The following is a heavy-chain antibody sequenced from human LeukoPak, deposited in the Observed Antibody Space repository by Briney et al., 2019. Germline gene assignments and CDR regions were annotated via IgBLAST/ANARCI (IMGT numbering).Heavy chain of an antibody. CDR2: ISYNGVIK. CDR1: GFTFSDFA. Sequence: GGSLRLSCAASGFTFSDFAIHWVRQAPGKGLEWVTLISYNGVIKYCADSVKGRFTISRDNSKNTLYLQMDTLRAEDTAVYYCARAKDGTNILDYWGQGTLVTVSS. J-gene: IGHJ4*02. CDR3: ARAKDGTNILDY. D-gene: IGHD5-24*01. V-gene: IGHV3-30-3*01.